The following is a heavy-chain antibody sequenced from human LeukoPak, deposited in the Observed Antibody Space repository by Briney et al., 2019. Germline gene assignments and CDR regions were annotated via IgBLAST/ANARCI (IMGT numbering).Heavy chain of an antibody. Sequence: GGSLRLSCAASGFTFSSYWMSWVRQAPGKRLEWVANINQDGSEKYYVDSVKGRFIISRDNARNSLFLQMNSLRAEDTAVYYCARELKTRIAIFGVAKHNWFDPWGQGTLVTVSS. CDR1: GFTFSSYW. CDR2: INQDGSEK. J-gene: IGHJ5*02. V-gene: IGHV3-7*01. D-gene: IGHD3-3*01. CDR3: ARELKTRIAIFGVAKHNWFDP.